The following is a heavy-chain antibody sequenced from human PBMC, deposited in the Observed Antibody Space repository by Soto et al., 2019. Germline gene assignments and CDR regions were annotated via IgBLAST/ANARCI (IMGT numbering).Heavy chain of an antibody. CDR3: SRSLAIDFDS. CDR2: IRSIAYGGTT. V-gene: IGHV3-49*04. Sequence: YLRLSCSDSGFNFAAYTLSWVRRTPGKVVEWVGFIRSIAYGGTTDYAASVKGRFTISRDDSRKIVYLQMSRLKIEDTAVYYCSRSLAIDFDSWGQGTLVTVSS. J-gene: IGHJ4*02. CDR1: GFNFAAYT.